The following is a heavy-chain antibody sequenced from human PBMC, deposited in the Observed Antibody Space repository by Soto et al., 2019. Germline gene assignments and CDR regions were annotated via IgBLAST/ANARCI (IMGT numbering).Heavy chain of an antibody. CDR2: IYPGDSDT. V-gene: IGHV5-51*01. CDR1: GYSFTSYW. D-gene: IGHD6-13*01. J-gene: IGHJ4*02. Sequence: GESLKISCKGSGYSFTSYWIGWVRQMPGKGLEWMGIIYPGDSDTRYSPSFQGQVTISADKSISTAYLQWSSLKASDTAMYYCAILPIAAAGPAPYYFDYWGQGTLVTGSS. CDR3: AILPIAAAGPAPYYFDY.